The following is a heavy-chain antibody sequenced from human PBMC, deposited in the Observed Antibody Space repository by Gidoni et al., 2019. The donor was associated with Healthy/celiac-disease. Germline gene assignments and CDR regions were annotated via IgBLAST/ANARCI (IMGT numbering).Heavy chain of an antibody. CDR3: AKQWFGEFYFDY. D-gene: IGHD3-10*01. V-gene: IGHV3-23*01. CDR2: ISGSGGST. Sequence: EVQLLESGGGLVQPGRSLRPSCAASGSTFSSYAMSWVRQAPGKGLEWVSAISGSGGSTYYADSVKGRFTISRDNSKNTLYLQMNSLRAEDTAVYYCAKQWFGEFYFDYWGQGTLVTVSS. CDR1: GSTFSSYA. J-gene: IGHJ4*02.